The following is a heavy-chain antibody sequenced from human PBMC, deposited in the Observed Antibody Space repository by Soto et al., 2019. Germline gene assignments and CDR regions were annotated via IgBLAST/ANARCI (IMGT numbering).Heavy chain of an antibody. CDR3: ARGSWYSSSWYEGPNWFDP. Sequence: QLQLQESGPGLVKPSETLSLTCTVSGGSISSSSYYWGWIRQPPGKGLEWIGSIYYSGSTYYNPSLKSRVTISVDTSKNQFSLKLSSVTAADTAVYYCARGSWYSSSWYEGPNWFDPWGQGTLVTVSS. D-gene: IGHD6-13*01. CDR1: GGSISSSSYY. V-gene: IGHV4-39*01. CDR2: IYYSGST. J-gene: IGHJ5*02.